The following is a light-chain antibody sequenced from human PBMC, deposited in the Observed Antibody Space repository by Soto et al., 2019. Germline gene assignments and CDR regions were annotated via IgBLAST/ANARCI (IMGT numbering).Light chain of an antibody. V-gene: IGLV2-8*01. CDR1: SSDVGGYNY. CDR3: SAYAGSNTYV. Sequence: QSVLTQPPSASGSPGQSVTISCTGTSSDVGGYNYVSWYQQHPGKAPKLMIYEVSKRPSGVPDRFSGSKSGNTASLTVSGLQAEDEADSDCSAYAGSNTYVFGTGTKVTVL. J-gene: IGLJ1*01. CDR2: EVS.